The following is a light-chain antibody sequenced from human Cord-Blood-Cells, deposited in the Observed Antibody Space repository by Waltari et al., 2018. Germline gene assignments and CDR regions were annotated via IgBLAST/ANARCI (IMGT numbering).Light chain of an antibody. Sequence: VLTQPPAPLSLSPGERATLPCRASQRVSSNLAWYQQKPGQAPRLLIYDASTRATGIPARFSGSGSGTDFTLTISSLEPEDFAVYYCQQRSNWPLTFGGGTKVEIK. CDR2: DAS. V-gene: IGKV3-11*01. CDR1: QRVSSN. CDR3: QQRSNWPLT. J-gene: IGKJ4*01.